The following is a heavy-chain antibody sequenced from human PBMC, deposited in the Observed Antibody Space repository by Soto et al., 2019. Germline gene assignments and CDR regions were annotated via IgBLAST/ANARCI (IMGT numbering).Heavy chain of an antibody. CDR2: INHSGST. CDR3: ARGLIVGATTSFDY. CDR1: GGSFSGYY. D-gene: IGHD1-26*01. V-gene: IGHV4-34*01. Sequence: PSETLSLTCAVYGGSFSGYYWSWIRQPPGKGLEWIGEINHSGSTNYNPSLKSRVTISVDTSKNQFSLKLSSVTAADTAVYYCARGLIVGATTSFDYWGQGTLVTVSS. J-gene: IGHJ4*02.